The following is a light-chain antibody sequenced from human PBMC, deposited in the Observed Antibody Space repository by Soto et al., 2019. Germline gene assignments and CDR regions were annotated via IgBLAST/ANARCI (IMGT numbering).Light chain of an antibody. CDR2: ATS. V-gene: IGKV1-33*01. J-gene: IGKJ4*01. CDR1: QDIDDY. Sequence: DIQMTQSPSSLSASLGDRVTITCQASQDIDDYLNWYQLKPGRTPKLLIYATSHLHTGVPSRFNGAGSGTDFSLTIRRLQPEAGATYYCQQYHTLVTFGGRTKGEIK. CDR3: QQYHTLVT.